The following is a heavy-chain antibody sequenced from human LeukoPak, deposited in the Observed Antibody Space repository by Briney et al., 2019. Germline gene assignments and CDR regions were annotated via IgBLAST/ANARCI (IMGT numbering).Heavy chain of an antibody. CDR1: GYRLIDYH. J-gene: IGHJ4*02. CDR3: TGRGEKFFSD. V-gene: IGHV1-46*01. CDR2: IDPKVDNT. D-gene: IGHD3-16*01. Sequence: ASVKVSCKAFGYRLIDYHMHWVRQAPGQGLEWMGKIDPKVDNTNYAQKFQDRVIMTRDTSTNTVFLELSNLRSEDTAVYYCTGRGEKFFSDWGQGTLVTVSS.